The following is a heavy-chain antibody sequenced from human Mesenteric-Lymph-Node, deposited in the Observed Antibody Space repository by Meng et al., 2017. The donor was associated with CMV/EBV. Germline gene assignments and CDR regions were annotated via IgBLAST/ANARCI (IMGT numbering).Heavy chain of an antibody. D-gene: IGHD3-10*01. CDR1: GYTFTDYY. CDR3: AMGVISNYYYAMDV. Sequence: ASVKVSCKTSGYTFTDYYMHWVRQAPGQGLEWMGIINPSGGSTDYAQKCQGRVTMTRDTSTRTVYMELSSLRSEDTAMYYCAMGVISNYYYAMDVWGQGTTVTVSS. CDR2: INPSGGST. V-gene: IGHV1-46*01. J-gene: IGHJ6*02.